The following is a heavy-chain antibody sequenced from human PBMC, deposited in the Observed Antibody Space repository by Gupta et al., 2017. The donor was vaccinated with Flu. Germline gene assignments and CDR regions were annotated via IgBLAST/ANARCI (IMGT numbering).Heavy chain of an antibody. J-gene: IGHJ4*02. D-gene: IGHD3-22*01. CDR2: VYWNDGK. Sequence: QITLKESGPPLVKPAQTLTLTCTLTGFSISEVGVGVGWVRQPPGGALDWLAAVYWNDGKRFSPSLRSRLTISKDASKYEVIITLTNMYPMDTGTYFCARSYHYDSSGYFFDQWGQGTPVTVSS. CDR3: ARSYHYDSSGYFFDQ. V-gene: IGHV2-5*01. CDR1: GFSISEVGVG.